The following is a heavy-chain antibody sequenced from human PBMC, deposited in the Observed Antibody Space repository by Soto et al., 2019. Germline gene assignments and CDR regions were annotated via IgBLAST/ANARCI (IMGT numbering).Heavy chain of an antibody. CDR1: GGSISSSSYY. V-gene: IGHV4-39*01. Sequence: QLQLQESGPGLVKPSETLSLTCTVSGGSISSSSYYWGWIRQPPGKGLEWIGSIYYSGSTYYNPSLKSRVTISVDTSKNQFSLKLSSVTAADTAVYYCARSRSSWYGWFDPWGQGTLVTVSS. D-gene: IGHD6-13*01. CDR3: ARSRSSWYGWFDP. J-gene: IGHJ5*02. CDR2: IYYSGST.